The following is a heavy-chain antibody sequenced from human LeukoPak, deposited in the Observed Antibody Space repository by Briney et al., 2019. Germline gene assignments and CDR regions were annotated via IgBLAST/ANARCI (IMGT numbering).Heavy chain of an antibody. Sequence: GGSLRLSCAASGFTFSSYWMSWVRQAPGKGLEWVANIMQDGSEKYYVDSVKGRFTISRDNAKNSLYLQMNSLRAEDTAVYYCARDPYSSSWYFDYWGQGTLVTVSS. CDR3: ARDPYSSSWYFDY. J-gene: IGHJ4*02. V-gene: IGHV3-7*01. CDR1: GFTFSSYW. D-gene: IGHD6-13*01. CDR2: IMQDGSEK.